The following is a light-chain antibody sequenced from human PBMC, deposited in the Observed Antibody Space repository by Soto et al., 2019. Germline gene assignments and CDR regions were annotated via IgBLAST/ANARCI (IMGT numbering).Light chain of an antibody. V-gene: IGLV2-8*01. CDR2: EVS. CDR3: SSTAGSNNVA. J-gene: IGLJ2*01. Sequence: QSVLTQSPSASGSPGQSVTISCTGTSSDVGGHNYVSWYQHHPGKAPKLIIYEVSKRPSGVPDRFSGSKSGNTASLTVSCRQAEDEAVYYCSSTAGSNNVAVGGGTKLTAL. CDR1: SSDVGGHNY.